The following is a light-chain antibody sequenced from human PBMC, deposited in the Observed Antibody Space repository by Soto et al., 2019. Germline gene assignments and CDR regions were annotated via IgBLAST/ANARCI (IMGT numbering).Light chain of an antibody. CDR1: QDISNY. Sequence: DIQMTQSPSSLSASVGDRVTITCQASQDISNYLNWYQQKPGKAPKLLIYDASNLKTGVPSTFSGSGSGTDFTFTISSLQPEDIATYYCQQFDNVPITFGQGTRLEIK. CDR2: DAS. J-gene: IGKJ5*01. CDR3: QQFDNVPIT. V-gene: IGKV1-33*01.